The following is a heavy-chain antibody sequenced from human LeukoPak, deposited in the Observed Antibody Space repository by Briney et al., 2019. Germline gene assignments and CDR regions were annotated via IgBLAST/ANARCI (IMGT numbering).Heavy chain of an antibody. CDR1: GYTFTSYY. D-gene: IGHD3-9*01. V-gene: IGHV1-46*01. J-gene: IGHJ6*02. CDR3: AREPIYYDILTADYYYYYGMDV. CDR2: INPSGGST. Sequence: GASVKVSCRASGYTFTSYYMHWVRQAPGQGLEWMGIINPSGGSTSYAQKLQGRVTMTRDTSTSTVYMELSSLRSEDTAVYYCAREPIYYDILTADYYYYYGMDVWGQGTTVTVSS.